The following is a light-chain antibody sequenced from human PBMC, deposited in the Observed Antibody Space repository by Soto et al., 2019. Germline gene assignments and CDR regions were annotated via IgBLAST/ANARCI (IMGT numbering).Light chain of an antibody. V-gene: IGKV1-5*01. Sequence: DIQMTQSPSTLSASVGDRVTITCRASQSISSWLAWYQQKPGKAPKLLIYDATSLESGVPSRFSGSASGTEITLTISSLQPDDFATYYCQQYETLGQGTKVEMK. CDR1: QSISSW. CDR3: QQYET. CDR2: DAT. J-gene: IGKJ1*01.